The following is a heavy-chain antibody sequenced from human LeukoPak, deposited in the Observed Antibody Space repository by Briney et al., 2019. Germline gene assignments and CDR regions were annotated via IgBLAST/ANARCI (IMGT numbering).Heavy chain of an antibody. J-gene: IGHJ4*02. D-gene: IGHD5-18*01. V-gene: IGHV1-3*01. CDR1: GYTFTSYA. Sequence: ASVKVSCKASGYTFTSYAMHWVRQAPGQRLEWMGWINAGNGNTKYSQKLQGRVTITRDTSANTAYMELSSLRSEDTAVYYCARDLGGYSYGYAFDYWGQGTLVTVSS. CDR2: INAGNGNT. CDR3: ARDLGGYSYGYAFDY.